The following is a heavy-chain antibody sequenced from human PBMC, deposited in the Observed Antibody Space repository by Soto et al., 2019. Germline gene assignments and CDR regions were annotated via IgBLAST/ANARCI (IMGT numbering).Heavy chain of an antibody. CDR1: GDSFTSYW. CDR2: IYPGDSDT. Sequence: PGESLKISCKCSGDSFTSYWIGLVRQMTGKGLEWMGIIYPGDSDTRYSPSFQGQVTISADKSISTAYLQWSSLKASDTAMYYCARLGSSGGYYFDYWGQGTLVTVSS. D-gene: IGHD1-26*01. V-gene: IGHV5-51*01. CDR3: ARLGSSGGYYFDY. J-gene: IGHJ4*02.